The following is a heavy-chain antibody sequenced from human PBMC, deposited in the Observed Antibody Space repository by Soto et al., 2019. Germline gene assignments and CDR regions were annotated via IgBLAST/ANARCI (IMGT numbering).Heavy chain of an antibody. V-gene: IGHV1-18*01. CDR3: ARVASSSRGYAFDI. CDR2: ISAYNGNT. D-gene: IGHD6-13*01. J-gene: IGHJ3*02. Sequence: ASVKVSCKAPGYTFTDYGINWVRQAPGQGLEWMAWISAYNGNTNYAQNLQGRVTLTTDTSTSTAYMELRSLRSDDTAVFYCARVASSSRGYAFDIWGQGTMVTVSS. CDR1: GYTFTDYG.